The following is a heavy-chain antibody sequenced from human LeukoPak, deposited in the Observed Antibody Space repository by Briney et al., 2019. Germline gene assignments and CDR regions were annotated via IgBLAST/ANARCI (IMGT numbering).Heavy chain of an antibody. CDR1: GYTFTDFY. CDR2: INPNSGGT. Sequence: ASVKVSCKASGYTFTDFYMLWVRQAPGQGPEWMGWINPNSGGTDYAQKFQGRVTMTRDTSTSTAYMELSRLRSDDTAVYHCARGHGSYYYYMDVWGKGTTVTVSS. D-gene: IGHD3-10*01. CDR3: ARGHGSYYYYMDV. J-gene: IGHJ6*03. V-gene: IGHV1-2*02.